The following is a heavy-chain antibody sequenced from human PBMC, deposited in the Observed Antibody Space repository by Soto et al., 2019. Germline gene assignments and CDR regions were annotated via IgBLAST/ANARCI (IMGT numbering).Heavy chain of an antibody. Sequence: SETLSLTCTVSGGYISTYYWSWIRQPPGKGLEWIGYIYNSGSTNYNPSLKSRVTISLDTSKNQFSLKLSSVTAADTAVYYCARSHGTALLDYWGQGTLVTVSS. CDR3: ARSHGTALLDY. J-gene: IGHJ4*02. CDR2: IYNSGST. D-gene: IGHD2-15*01. CDR1: GGYISTYY. V-gene: IGHV4-59*01.